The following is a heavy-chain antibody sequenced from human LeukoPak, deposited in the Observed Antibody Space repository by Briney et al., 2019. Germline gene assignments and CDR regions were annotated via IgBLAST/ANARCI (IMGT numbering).Heavy chain of an antibody. CDR2: ISSSGSTI. D-gene: IGHD6-25*01. J-gene: IGHJ4*02. V-gene: IGHV3-48*03. CDR3: ARAGSIAAAGYVFDY. CDR1: GFTFSSYE. Sequence: GGSLRLSCAASGFTFSSYEMHWVRQAPGKGLEWVSYISSSGSTIYYADSLKGRFTVSRDNAKNSLLLQMNSLRAEDTAVYYCARAGSIAAAGYVFDYWGRGTLATVSS.